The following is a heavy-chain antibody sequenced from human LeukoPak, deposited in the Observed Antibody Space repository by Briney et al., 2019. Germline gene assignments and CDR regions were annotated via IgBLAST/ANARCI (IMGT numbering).Heavy chain of an antibody. CDR2: ISSDGGRT. J-gene: IGHJ4*02. V-gene: IGHV3-64D*09. CDR3: VKDPSGNYFYFDY. Sequence: PGGSLRLSCSASGFTFSSFAMFWVRQAPGKGLEYVSGISSDGGRTNYADSVKARFTISRDNSKVTLYLQMTRLRPEDTAIYYCVKDPSGNYFYFDYWGQGTLATVSA. D-gene: IGHD1-26*01. CDR1: GFTFSSFA.